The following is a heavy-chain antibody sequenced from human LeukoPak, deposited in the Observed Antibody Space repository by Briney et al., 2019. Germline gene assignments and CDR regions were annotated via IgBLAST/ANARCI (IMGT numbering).Heavy chain of an antibody. V-gene: IGHV1-69*04. CDR1: GGTFSSYA. J-gene: IGHJ4*02. Sequence: SVKVSCKASGGTFSSYAISWVRQAPGQGLEWMGRIIPILSIANYAQKFQCRVTITADKSTSTAYMELSSLRSEDTAVYYCASDYYGSGSHPDYWGQGTLVTVSS. D-gene: IGHD3-10*01. CDR3: ASDYYGSGSHPDY. CDR2: IIPILSIA.